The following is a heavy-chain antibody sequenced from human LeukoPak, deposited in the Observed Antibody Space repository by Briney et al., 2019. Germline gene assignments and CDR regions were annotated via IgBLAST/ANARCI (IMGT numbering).Heavy chain of an antibody. CDR2: IYTSGST. CDR1: GGSISSYY. D-gene: IGHD4-4*01. CDR3: ARSVAFGRSNPPRHFDY. V-gene: IGHV4-4*07. J-gene: IGHJ4*02. Sequence: SETLSLTCTVSGGSISSYYWSWIRQPAGEGLEWIGRIYTSGSTNYNPSLKSRVTMSVDTSKNQFSLKLSSVTAADTAVYYCARSVAFGRSNPPRHFDYWGQGTLVTVSS.